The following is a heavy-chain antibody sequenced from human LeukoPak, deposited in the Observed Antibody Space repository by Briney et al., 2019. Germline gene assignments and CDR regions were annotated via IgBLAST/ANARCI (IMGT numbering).Heavy chain of an antibody. V-gene: IGHV4-59*01. D-gene: IGHD3-22*01. J-gene: IGHJ3*02. CDR3: ARDAITMIASDAFDI. CDR1: GGSISTNY. CDR2: IYYSGST. Sequence: SETLSLTCIVSGGSISTNYWSWIRQPPGKGLEWIGYIYYSGSTNYNPSLKSRVTISVDTSKNQFSLKLSSVTAADTAVYYCARDAITMIASDAFDIWGQGTMVTVSS.